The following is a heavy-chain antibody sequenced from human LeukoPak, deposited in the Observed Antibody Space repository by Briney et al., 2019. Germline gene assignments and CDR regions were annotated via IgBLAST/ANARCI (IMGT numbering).Heavy chain of an antibody. CDR1: GFTFSNAW. CDR2: IKSKTDGGTT. CDR3: TTESGYEGLFDY. V-gene: IGHV3-15*01. J-gene: IGHJ4*02. D-gene: IGHD5-12*01. Sequence: GGSLILSCAASGFTFSNAWMSWVRQAPGKVLEWVGRIKSKTDGGTTDFAAPVKGRFTISRDDSKNTVYLQMNSLKSEDTAVYYCTTESGYEGLFDYWGQGTLVTVSS.